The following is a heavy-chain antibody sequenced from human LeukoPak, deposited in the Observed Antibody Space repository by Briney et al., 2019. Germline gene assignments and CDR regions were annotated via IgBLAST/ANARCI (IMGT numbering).Heavy chain of an antibody. CDR3: TRAMVREWEPNISDS. Sequence: GGSLRLSCTASGFTLTSYGMNWIRQAPVRGLEWVSSITSSGAVYYADSVKGRFTISRDSANNSLYLQMSSLRAEDTALYYCTRAMVREWEPNISDSWGQGTLVTVSS. J-gene: IGHJ4*02. V-gene: IGHV3-21*01. D-gene: IGHD1-26*01. CDR2: ITSSGAV. CDR1: GFTLTSYG.